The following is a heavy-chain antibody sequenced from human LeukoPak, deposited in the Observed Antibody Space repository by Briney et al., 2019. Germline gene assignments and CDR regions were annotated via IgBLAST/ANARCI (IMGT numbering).Heavy chain of an antibody. CDR3: AMGYNYGFHFFDY. V-gene: IGHV3-23*01. J-gene: IGHJ4*02. Sequence: PGRSLRLSCAASGFTFSSYAMHWVRQAPGKGLEWVSDVNPTGGFTTYAESVKGRFTISRDNSKNTLYLQMNSLRAEDTAIYYCAMGYNYGFHFFDYWGQGTLVTVSS. CDR2: VNPTGGFT. D-gene: IGHD3/OR15-3a*01. CDR1: GFTFSSYA.